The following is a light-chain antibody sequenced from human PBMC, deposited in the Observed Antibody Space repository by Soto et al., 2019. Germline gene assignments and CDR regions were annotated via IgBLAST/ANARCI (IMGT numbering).Light chain of an antibody. CDR2: WAS. V-gene: IGKV4-1*01. Sequence: DIVMTQSPDSLAVSLGERATINCKSSQSVLYSSNNKNSLAWYQQKPGQPPKVPIYWASTREPGVPDRFSGGGFWRDFSLTIRSLQAEDVAVYYCQQYYSNAFTVGPGTRVDIK. CDR1: QSVLYSSNNKNS. CDR3: QQYYSNAFT. J-gene: IGKJ3*01.